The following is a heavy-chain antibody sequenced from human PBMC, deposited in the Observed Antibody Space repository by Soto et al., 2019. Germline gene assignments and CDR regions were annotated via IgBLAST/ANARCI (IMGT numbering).Heavy chain of an antibody. CDR3: ARDRLMATAGTPRHYFGLDV. D-gene: IGHD5-18*01. J-gene: IGHJ6*02. CDR2: IYYSGNT. CDR1: GGSIRSGGYY. Sequence: PSETLSLTCTVSGGSIRSGGYYWSWVRQNPRRGLEWIGNIYYSGNTYYNPSLKSRLTISVDTSKNQFSLNLSSVTAADTAVYYCARDRLMATAGTPRHYFGLDVWGQGTRVTVS. V-gene: IGHV4-31*03.